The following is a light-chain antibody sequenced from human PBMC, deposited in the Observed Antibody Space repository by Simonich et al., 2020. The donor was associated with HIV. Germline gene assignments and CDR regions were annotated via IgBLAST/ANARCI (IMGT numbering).Light chain of an antibody. CDR1: QGLSSW. CDR3: QQYYSTPPT. V-gene: IGKV1-12*01. Sequence: DIQMTQSPSSVSASVGDRVTITCRASQGLSSWVAWYQQKPGKAPNLLIYAASSLQSGVPSRVSGSGSGTDFTLTISSLQAEDVAVYYCQQYYSTPPTFGQGTKVEIK. J-gene: IGKJ1*01. CDR2: AAS.